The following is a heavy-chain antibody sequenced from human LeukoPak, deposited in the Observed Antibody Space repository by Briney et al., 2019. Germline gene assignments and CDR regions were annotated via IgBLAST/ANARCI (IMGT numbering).Heavy chain of an antibody. CDR2: IRNKANRCTT. J-gene: IGHJ4*02. V-gene: IGHV3-72*01. CDR3: ARSPLGIAPFDY. CDR1: GFTFSSYA. Sequence: GGSLRLSCAASGFTFSSYATHWVRQAPGEGLEWVARIRNKANRCTTEYAASVKGRFTISRDDSENSLYLQMDSLKTEDTAVYYCARSPLGIAPFDYWGQGTLVTVSS. D-gene: IGHD7-27*01.